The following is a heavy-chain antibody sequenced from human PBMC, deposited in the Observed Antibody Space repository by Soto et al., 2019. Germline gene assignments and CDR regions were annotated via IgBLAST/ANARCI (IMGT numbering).Heavy chain of an antibody. CDR2: MSGSSSTT. J-gene: IGHJ4*02. CDR3: AKNQERELPRVIDF. V-gene: IGHV3-23*01. Sequence: PGRSLRLSCAPSGLTFSNYAMSWVRQAPGGGLEWVSSMSGSSSTTYYADSVRGRFTISRDRSKNTLYLQMSSLRAEDTALYYCAKNQERELPRVIDFWGQGTLGTVSS. CDR1: GLTFSNYA. D-gene: IGHD1-7*01.